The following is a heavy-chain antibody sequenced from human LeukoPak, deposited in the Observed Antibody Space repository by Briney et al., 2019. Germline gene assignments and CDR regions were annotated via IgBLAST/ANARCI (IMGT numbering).Heavy chain of an antibody. Sequence: GASVKVSCKASGYTFTSYGISWVRQAPGQGLEGMGWISAYNGNTNYAQKLQGRVTMTTDTSTSTAYMELRSLRSDDTAVYYCARHVDTAMVTEVDYWGQGTLVTVSS. V-gene: IGHV1-18*01. J-gene: IGHJ4*02. CDR3: ARHVDTAMVTEVDY. D-gene: IGHD5-18*01. CDR1: GYTFTSYG. CDR2: ISAYNGNT.